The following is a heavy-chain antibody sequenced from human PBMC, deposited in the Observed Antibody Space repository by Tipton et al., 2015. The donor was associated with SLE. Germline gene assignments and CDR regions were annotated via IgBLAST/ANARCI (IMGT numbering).Heavy chain of an antibody. CDR1: GFTFSSYG. Sequence: SLRLSCAASGFTFSSYGMYWVRQAPGKGLEWVAFIRYDGSEKYYADSVKGRFPISRDNSKNLFHLQMNSLRAEDTAGYYCAKEGMLEFSGSHHLDYWGQGTLVTVPS. CDR3: AKEGMLEFSGSHHLDY. D-gene: IGHD1-26*01. V-gene: IGHV3-30*02. J-gene: IGHJ4*02. CDR2: IRYDGSEK.